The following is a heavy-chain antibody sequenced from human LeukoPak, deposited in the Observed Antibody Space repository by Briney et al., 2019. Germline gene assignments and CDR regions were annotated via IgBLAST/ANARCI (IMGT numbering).Heavy chain of an antibody. V-gene: IGHV3-23*01. CDR3: AKDQSSGGGNVRGYFDP. J-gene: IGHJ4*02. CDR2: VSGSGGKT. Sequence: PGGSLGLSCAASGFTFSSYAMSWVRRAPGKGLEWVSVVSGSGGKTYYAGSVQGRFTISRDNSKSTLYLQMNSLRAEDTAVYYCAKDQSSGGGNVRGYFDPWGQGTLVTVSS. CDR1: GFTFSSYA. D-gene: IGHD4-23*01.